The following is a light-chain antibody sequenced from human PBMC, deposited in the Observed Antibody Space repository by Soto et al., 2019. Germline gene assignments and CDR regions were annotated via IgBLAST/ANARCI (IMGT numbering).Light chain of an antibody. CDR2: EVS. J-gene: IGLJ1*01. V-gene: IGLV2-18*02. CDR1: SSDVGSYNR. Sequence: QSVLTQPPSVSGSPGQSVAISCTGTSSDVGSYNRVSWYQQPPGTAPKVMIYEVSNRPSGVPDRFSGSKSGNTASLTISGLQAEDEADYFCCSYAGSSTFYVFGIGTKVTVL. CDR3: CSYAGSSTFYV.